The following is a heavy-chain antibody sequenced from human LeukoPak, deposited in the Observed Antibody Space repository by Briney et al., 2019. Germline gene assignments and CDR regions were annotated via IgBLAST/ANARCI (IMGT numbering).Heavy chain of an antibody. CDR2: ISSSSSTI. V-gene: IGHV3-48*04. CDR1: GFTFSSYS. J-gene: IGHJ4*02. Sequence: GGSLRLSCAASGFTFSSYSMNWVRQAPGKGLEWVSYISSSSSTIYYADSVKGRFTISRDNAKNSLYLQMNSLRAEDTAVYYCAREYGYSSSWYFPLDYWGQGTLVTVSS. CDR3: AREYGYSSSWYFPLDY. D-gene: IGHD6-13*01.